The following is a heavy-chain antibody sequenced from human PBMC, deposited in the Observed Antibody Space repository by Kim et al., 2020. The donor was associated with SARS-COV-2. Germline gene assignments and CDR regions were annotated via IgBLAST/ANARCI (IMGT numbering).Heavy chain of an antibody. J-gene: IGHJ4*02. CDR3: ARDKGERYSDY. D-gene: IGHD3-16*01. Sequence: YNADSVNSRLTISRENSKNTVYLQVNSRRAGDTAVYYCARDKGERYSDYWGQGTLVIVS. V-gene: IGHV3-33*01.